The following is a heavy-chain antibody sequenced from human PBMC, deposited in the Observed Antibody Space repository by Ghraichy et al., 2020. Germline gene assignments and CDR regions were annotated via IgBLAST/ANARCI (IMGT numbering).Heavy chain of an antibody. V-gene: IGHV4-34*01. J-gene: IGHJ6*02. CDR3: ARHKTPPRRRGIAAAGIQYYGMDV. Sequence: SETLSLTCAVYGGSFSGYYWSWIRQPPGKGLEWIGEINHSGSTNYNPSLKSRVTISVDTSKNQFSLKLSSVTAADTAVYYCARHKTPPRRRGIAAAGIQYYGMDVWGQGTTVTVSS. CDR1: GGSFSGYY. D-gene: IGHD6-13*01. CDR2: INHSGST.